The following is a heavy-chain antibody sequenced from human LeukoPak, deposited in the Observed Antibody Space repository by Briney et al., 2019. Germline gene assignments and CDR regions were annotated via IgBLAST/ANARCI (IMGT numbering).Heavy chain of an antibody. CDR3: AKDNLRVPPTDYYYMDV. V-gene: IGHV3-30*02. CDR2: IRYDGSNK. Sequence: GGSLRLSCAASGFTFSSYGMHWVRQAPGKGLEWVAFIRYDGSNKYYADSVKGRFTISRDNSKNMLYLQMNSLRAEDTAVYYCAKDNLRVPPTDYYYMDVWGKGTTVTVSS. CDR1: GFTFSSYG. J-gene: IGHJ6*03. D-gene: IGHD1-1*01.